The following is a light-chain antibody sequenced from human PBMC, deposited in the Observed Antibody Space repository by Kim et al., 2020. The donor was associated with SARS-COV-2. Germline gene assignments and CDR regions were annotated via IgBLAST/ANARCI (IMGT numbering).Light chain of an antibody. CDR1: GCDIGSNT. CDR3: AVWDGTMNRRV. V-gene: IGLV1-44*01. CDR2: SDK. J-gene: IGLJ3*02. Sequence: QRRTSTSSGNGCDIGSNTVKWYQQRPGQAPDLLIYSDKQRPSGVADRFSGSKSGTSATLAISGVESEDEADYYCAVWDGTMNRRVFGGGTQLTVL.